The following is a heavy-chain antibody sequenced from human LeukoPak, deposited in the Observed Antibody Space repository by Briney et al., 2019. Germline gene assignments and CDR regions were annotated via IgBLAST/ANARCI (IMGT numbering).Heavy chain of an antibody. CDR1: GYTFIGYY. Sequence: ASVKVSCKASGYTFIGYYMHWVRQAPGQGVEWMGWINPDSGVTNYAQQLQGRVTMTRDTSISTAYMDLSRLTSDDTGVYYCARRMAESYYDSSGYPSLGYWGQGTLVTVSS. J-gene: IGHJ4*02. CDR3: ARRMAESYYDSSGYPSLGY. D-gene: IGHD3-22*01. CDR2: INPDSGVT. V-gene: IGHV1-2*02.